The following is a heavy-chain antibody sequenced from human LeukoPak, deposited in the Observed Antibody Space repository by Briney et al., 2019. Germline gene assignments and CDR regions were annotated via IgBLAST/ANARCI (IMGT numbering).Heavy chain of an antibody. V-gene: IGHV3-20*04. J-gene: IGHJ4*02. CDR2: INWNGGST. CDR1: GSTFDDYG. CDR3: ARDGNWNYGEFFDY. Sequence: PGGSLRLSCAASGSTFDDYGMSWVRQAPGKGLEWVSGINWNGGSTGYADSVKGRFTISRDNAKNSLYLQMNSLRAEDTALYYCARDGNWNYGEFFDYWGQGTLVTVSS. D-gene: IGHD1-7*01.